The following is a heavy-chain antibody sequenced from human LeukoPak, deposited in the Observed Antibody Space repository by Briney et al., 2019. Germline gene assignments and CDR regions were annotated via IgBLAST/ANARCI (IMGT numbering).Heavy chain of an antibody. D-gene: IGHD1-26*01. V-gene: IGHV4-39*01. J-gene: IGHJ4*02. CDR3: ESFRVAATVWHFDH. Sequence: SETLSLTCTVSGGSISDSRYYWGWVRQPPGKGLEWIGSVYYSGSTSYNPSLKSRVTISVDTSKNEFSLKVSSVTAADTAVYYCESFRVAATVWHFDHWGQGTLVTVSS. CDR1: GGSISDSRYY. CDR2: VYYSGST.